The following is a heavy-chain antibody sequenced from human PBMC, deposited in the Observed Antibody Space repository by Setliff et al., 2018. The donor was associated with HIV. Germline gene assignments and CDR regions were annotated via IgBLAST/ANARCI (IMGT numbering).Heavy chain of an antibody. J-gene: IGHJ4*02. Sequence: PSETLSLTCSVSGYFISNGYYWGWIRQPPGKGLEWVGTIYQNGNTYYSPSLESRVSVSMDMSRNQFSVKLNSATAADTAVYYCARQAWHYDRDGYFIDYWGQGMLVTVSS. D-gene: IGHD3-22*01. CDR2: IYQNGNT. CDR3: ARQAWHYDRDGYFIDY. V-gene: IGHV4-38-2*02. CDR1: GYFISNGYY.